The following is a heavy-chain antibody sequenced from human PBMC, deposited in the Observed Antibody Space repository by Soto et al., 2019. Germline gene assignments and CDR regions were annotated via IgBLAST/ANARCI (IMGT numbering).Heavy chain of an antibody. CDR1: GFTFSSYS. Sequence: EVQLVESGGGLVKPGGSLRLSCAASGFTFSSYSMNWVRQAPGKGLEWVSSISSSSSYIYYADSVKGRFTISRDNAKNSLYLKMNSLRAEDTAVYYCARDYHYGDYDNYYYYGMDVWGQGTTVTVSS. CDR3: ARDYHYGDYDNYYYYGMDV. V-gene: IGHV3-21*01. D-gene: IGHD4-17*01. J-gene: IGHJ6*02. CDR2: ISSSSSYI.